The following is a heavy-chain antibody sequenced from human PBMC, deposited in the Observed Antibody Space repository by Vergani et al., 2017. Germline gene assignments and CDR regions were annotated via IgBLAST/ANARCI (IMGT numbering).Heavy chain of an antibody. J-gene: IGHJ6*03. Sequence: QVQLQESGPGLVEPSETLSLTCAVSGGSISSGGYSWSWIRQPPGKGLEWIGYIYHSGSTYYNPSLKSRVTISVDRSKNQFSLKLSSVTAADTAVYYCARDGPMVRGSPYYYYMDVWGKGTTVTVSS. D-gene: IGHD3-10*01. CDR2: IYHSGST. CDR1: GGSISSGGYS. V-gene: IGHV4-30-2*01. CDR3: ARDGPMVRGSPYYYYMDV.